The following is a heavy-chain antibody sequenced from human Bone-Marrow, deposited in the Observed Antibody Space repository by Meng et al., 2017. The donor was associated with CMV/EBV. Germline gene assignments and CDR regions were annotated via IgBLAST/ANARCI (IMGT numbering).Heavy chain of an antibody. D-gene: IGHD3-3*01. CDR3: ARGPTYYDFWSGEPIDY. V-gene: IGHV3-23*01. Sequence: GESLKISCAASGFTFSSYVMTWVRQAPGKGLEWVSGISVSGVSTYYADSVKGRFTISRDNSKNTLYLQMNSLRAEDTAVYYCARGPTYYDFWSGEPIDYWGQGTLVTVSS. CDR2: ISVSGVST. CDR1: GFTFSSYV. J-gene: IGHJ4*02.